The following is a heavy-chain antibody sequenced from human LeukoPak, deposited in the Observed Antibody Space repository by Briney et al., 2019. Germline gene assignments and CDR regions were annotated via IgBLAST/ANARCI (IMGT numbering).Heavy chain of an antibody. CDR1: GDSINSHY. CDR3: ARGATVGLGPYDSSGYYRDAFDI. Sequence: SETLSLTCTVSGDSINSHYWSRIRQPPGKGLEWIAYIYYSGSTNYNPSLKSRVTISLDTSNNQFSLKLSSVTAADTAVYYCARGATVGLGPYDSSGYYRDAFDIWGQGTMVTVSS. J-gene: IGHJ3*02. CDR2: IYYSGST. V-gene: IGHV4-59*11. D-gene: IGHD3-22*01.